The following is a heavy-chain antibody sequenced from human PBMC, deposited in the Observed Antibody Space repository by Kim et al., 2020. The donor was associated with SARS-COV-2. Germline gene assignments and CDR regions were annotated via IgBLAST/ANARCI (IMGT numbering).Heavy chain of an antibody. D-gene: IGHD3-9*01. Sequence: AQPAKGRYTISRDKSKDTMYLQMNSLGVENTAVYYCAKNKTGLTGSNYWGQGTLVTVSS. V-gene: IGHV3-23*01. CDR3: AKNKTGLTGSNY. J-gene: IGHJ4*02.